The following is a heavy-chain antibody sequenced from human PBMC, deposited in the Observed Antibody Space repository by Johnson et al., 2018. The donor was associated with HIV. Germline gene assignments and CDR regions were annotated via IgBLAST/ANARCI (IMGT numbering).Heavy chain of an antibody. J-gene: IGHJ3*02. CDR3: ARLERLGGLSRVLDM. V-gene: IGHV3-7*01. CDR2: IKQDGSYK. D-gene: IGHD6-19*01. CDR1: GFPFSGHN. Sequence: VQLVESGGGSVKPRGSLRLSCAASGFPFSGHNMGWVRQAPGKGLEWVANIKQDGSYKYYVDSVKGRVTISRDNARNSLYLQMNSLRAEDTAVYYCARLERLGGLSRVLDMWGQGTMVTVSS.